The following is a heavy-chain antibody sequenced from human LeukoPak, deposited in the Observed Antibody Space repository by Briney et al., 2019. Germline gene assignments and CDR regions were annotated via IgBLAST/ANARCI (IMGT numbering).Heavy chain of an antibody. Sequence: PSETLSLTCGVYGGSFSGYYWSWIRQPPGKGLEWIGEINHSGSTYYNPSLKSRVTISVETSKNQFSLKLKSVTAADTAVYYCARGGYYGSGNDFRFDPWGQGTLVTVSS. CDR3: ARGGYYGSGNDFRFDP. V-gene: IGHV4-34*01. CDR2: INHSGST. D-gene: IGHD3-10*01. J-gene: IGHJ5*02. CDR1: GGSFSGYY.